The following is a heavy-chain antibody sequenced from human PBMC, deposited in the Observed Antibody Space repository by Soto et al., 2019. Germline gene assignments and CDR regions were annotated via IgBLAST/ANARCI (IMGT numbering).Heavy chain of an antibody. CDR2: ISGSGGST. CDR3: AYWGLERHITIFGVTGFPFDY. V-gene: IGHV3-23*01. Sequence: GGSLRLSCAASGFTFSSYAMSWVRQAPGKGLEWVSAISGSGGSTYYADSVKGRFTISRDNSKNTLYLQMNSLRAEDTAVYYCAYWGLERHITIFGVTGFPFDYWGQGTLVTVSS. D-gene: IGHD3-3*01. CDR1: GFTFSSYA. J-gene: IGHJ4*02.